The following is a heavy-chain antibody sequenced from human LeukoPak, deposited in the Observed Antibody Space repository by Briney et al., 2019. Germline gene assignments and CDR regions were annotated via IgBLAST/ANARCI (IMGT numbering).Heavy chain of an antibody. CDR1: GGSVSSGSYY. D-gene: IGHD6-13*01. Sequence: PSETLSLTCTVSGGSVSSGSYYWSWIRQPPGKGLEWIGYIYYSGSTNYNPSLKSRVTISVDTSKNQFSLKLSSVTAADTAVYYCARKRAAAAGTSYYFDYWGQGTLVTVSS. CDR3: ARKRAAAAGTSYYFDY. J-gene: IGHJ4*02. V-gene: IGHV4-61*01. CDR2: IYYSGST.